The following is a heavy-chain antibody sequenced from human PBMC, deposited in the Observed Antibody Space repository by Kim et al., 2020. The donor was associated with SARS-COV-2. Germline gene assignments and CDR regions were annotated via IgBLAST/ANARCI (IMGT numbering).Heavy chain of an antibody. V-gene: IGHV3-15*01. CDR3: TTDRHYDFWSGYYTRGFGY. CDR1: GFTFSNAW. CDR2: IKSKTDGGTT. D-gene: IGHD3-3*01. Sequence: GGSLRLSCAASGFTFSNAWMSWVRQAPGKGLEWVGRIKSKTDGGTTDYAAPVKGRFTISRDDSKNTLYLQMNSLKTEDTAVYYCTTDRHYDFWSGYYTRGFGYWGQGTLVTVSS. J-gene: IGHJ4*02.